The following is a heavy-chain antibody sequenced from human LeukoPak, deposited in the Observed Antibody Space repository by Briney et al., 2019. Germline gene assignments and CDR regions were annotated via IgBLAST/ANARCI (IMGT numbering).Heavy chain of an antibody. CDR3: ARLSTSYGMDV. CDR2: TYYSGST. V-gene: IGHV4-59*01. D-gene: IGHD2-2*01. CDR1: GGSISSYY. Sequence: SETLSLTCTVSGGSISSYYWSWIRQPPGKGLEWIGYTYYSGSTNYNPSLKSRVTISVDTSKNQFSLKLSSVTAADTAVYYCARLSTSYGMDVWGQGTTVTVSS. J-gene: IGHJ6*02.